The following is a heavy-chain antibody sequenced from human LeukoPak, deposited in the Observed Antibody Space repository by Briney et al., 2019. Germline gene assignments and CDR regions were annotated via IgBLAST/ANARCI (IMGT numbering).Heavy chain of an antibody. CDR2: ISGSGGST. J-gene: IGHJ3*02. CDR1: GFTVSSNY. CDR3: AKTYYSGSYYKGAFDI. Sequence: GGSLRLSCAASGFTVSSNYMSWVRQAPGKGLEWVSAISGSGGSTYYADSVKGRFTISRDNSKNTLYLQMNSLRAEDTAVYYCAKTYYSGSYYKGAFDIWGQGTMVTVSS. D-gene: IGHD3-10*01. V-gene: IGHV3-23*01.